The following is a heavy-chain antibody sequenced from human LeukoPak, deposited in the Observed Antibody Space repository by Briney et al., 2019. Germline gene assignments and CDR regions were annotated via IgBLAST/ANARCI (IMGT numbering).Heavy chain of an antibody. CDR1: GFTFSSYS. Sequence: GGPLRLSCAASGFTFSSYSMYWVRQAPGKGLEWVSFISSGSNYIYYTDSVKGRFTISRDNAKNSLYLQMNSLRVEDTAIYYCARVRCSGGTCYAYWGQGTLVTVSS. CDR2: ISSGSNYI. D-gene: IGHD2-15*01. V-gene: IGHV3-21*01. CDR3: ARVRCSGGTCYAY. J-gene: IGHJ4*02.